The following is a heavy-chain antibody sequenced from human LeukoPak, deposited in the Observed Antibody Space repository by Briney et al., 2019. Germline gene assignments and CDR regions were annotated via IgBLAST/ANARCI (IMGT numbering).Heavy chain of an antibody. CDR1: GFSVGDNY. J-gene: IGHJ5*02. Sequence: GGSLRLSCEASGFSVGDNYMTWVRQAPGKGLEWVSIISGSGGSTSYADSVKGRFTISRDNSKNTLYLQMNSLRAEDTALYYCAKPYSGTILTGWFDPWGQGTLVTVSS. V-gene: IGHV3-23*01. CDR3: AKPYSGTILTGWFDP. CDR2: ISGSGGST. D-gene: IGHD3-9*01.